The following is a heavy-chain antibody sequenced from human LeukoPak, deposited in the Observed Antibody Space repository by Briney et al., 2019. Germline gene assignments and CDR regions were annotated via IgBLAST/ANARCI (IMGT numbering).Heavy chain of an antibody. J-gene: IGHJ5*02. V-gene: IGHV4-39*01. D-gene: IGHD3-22*01. CDR1: GGSISSSSYY. CDR2: IYYSGST. Sequence: PSETLSLTCTVSGGSISSSSYYWGWIRQPPGKGLEWIGRIYYSGSTYYNPSVKSRVTISVDPSTNQFSLKLSSVTAADTAVYYCARFVANYYDSSGRTNWFDPWGQGTLVTVSS. CDR3: ARFVANYYDSSGRTNWFDP.